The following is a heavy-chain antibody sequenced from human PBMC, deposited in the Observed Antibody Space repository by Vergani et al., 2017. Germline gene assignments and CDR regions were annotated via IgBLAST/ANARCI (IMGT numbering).Heavy chain of an antibody. CDR3: ARNTYYDFWSGAEYFQH. V-gene: IGHV1-8*01. J-gene: IGHJ1*01. Sequence: QVQLVQSGAEVKKPGASVKVSCKASGYTFTSYDINWVRQATGQGLEWMGWMNPNSGNTGYAQKFQGRVTMTRNTPISTAYMELSSLRSEDTAVYYCARNTYYDFWSGAEYFQHWGQGTLVTVSS. CDR2: MNPNSGNT. CDR1: GYTFTSYD. D-gene: IGHD3-3*01.